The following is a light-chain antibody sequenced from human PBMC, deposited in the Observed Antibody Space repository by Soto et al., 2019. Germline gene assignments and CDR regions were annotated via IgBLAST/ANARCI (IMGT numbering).Light chain of an antibody. V-gene: IGKV1-9*01. CDR2: AAS. CDR3: QQLNSYPIT. J-gene: IGKJ5*01. Sequence: IQLTQSPSSLSASVGDRVTITCRASQGINTFLACYQQKAARAPKLLLYAASTLQSGGTSRFSGSGSGTDFTLTISSLQSEDFATYYCQQLNSYPITFGQGTRLEIK. CDR1: QGINTF.